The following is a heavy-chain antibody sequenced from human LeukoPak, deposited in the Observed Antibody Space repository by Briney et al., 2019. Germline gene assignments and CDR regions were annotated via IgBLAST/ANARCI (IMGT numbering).Heavy chain of an antibody. D-gene: IGHD3/OR15-3a*01. V-gene: IGHV3-7*01. J-gene: IGHJ5*02. CDR3: VRGDSIA. Sequence: GGSLRLSCAASGFTFSSYWMTWVRQAPGKGLEWVANIKHDGSEKYYVDSVKGRFTISRDNADNSLYLQMNSLRGEDTAVYYCVRGDSIAWGQGALVTVSS. CDR1: GFTFSSYW. CDR2: IKHDGSEK.